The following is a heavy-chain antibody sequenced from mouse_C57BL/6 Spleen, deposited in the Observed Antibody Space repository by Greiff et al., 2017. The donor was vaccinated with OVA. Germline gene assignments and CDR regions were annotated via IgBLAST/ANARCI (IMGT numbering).Heavy chain of an antibody. D-gene: IGHD2-5*01. CDR1: GYTFTSYW. J-gene: IGHJ2*01. Sequence: VQLQQSGAELVMPGASVKLSCKASGYTFTSYWMHWVKQRPGQGLEWIGEIDPSDSYTNYNQKFKGKSTLTVDKSSSTAYMQLSSLTSEDSAVYYCARAYYSNYVDYWGQGTTLTVSS. V-gene: IGHV1-69*01. CDR2: IDPSDSYT. CDR3: ARAYYSNYVDY.